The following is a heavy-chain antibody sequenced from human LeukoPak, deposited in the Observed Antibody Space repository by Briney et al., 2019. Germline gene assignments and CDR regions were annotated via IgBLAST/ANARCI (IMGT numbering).Heavy chain of an antibody. D-gene: IGHD4-17*01. V-gene: IGHV4-59*01. Sequence: PSETLSLTCTVSGGSISSYYWSWIRQPPGKGLEWIGYIYYSGSTSYNPSLKSRVTISVDTCKNQFSLKLSSVAAADTAVYYCARGPDSFAVTLSYYFGMGVWGKGTTVTVSS. CDR1: GGSISSYY. J-gene: IGHJ6*04. CDR3: ARGPDSFAVTLSYYFGMGV. CDR2: IYYSGST.